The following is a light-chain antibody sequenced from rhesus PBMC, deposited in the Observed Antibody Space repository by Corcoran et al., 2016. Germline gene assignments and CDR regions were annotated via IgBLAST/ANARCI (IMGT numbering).Light chain of an antibody. Sequence: QSVLTQPPSASESARKNVTISWSGISSNIGRKSVSWYQQLPETAPKLLIYYNDRRASGVSDRFSCSRAGTSASLAISGLQTEDEADDYCALWDDSLSGYIFGGGTRLTVL. V-gene: IGLV1-60*01. CDR1: SSNIGRKS. J-gene: IGLJ1*01. CDR3: ALWDDSLSGYI. CDR2: YND.